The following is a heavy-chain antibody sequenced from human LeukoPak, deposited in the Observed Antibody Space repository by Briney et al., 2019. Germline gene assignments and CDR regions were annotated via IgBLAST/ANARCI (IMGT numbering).Heavy chain of an antibody. CDR3: AREPEFGVVNSVGMDV. V-gene: IGHV1-69*13. CDR2: IIPIFGTA. Sequence: SVKVSCKASGGTFSSYAISWVRQAPGQGLEWMGGIIPIFGTANYAQKFQGRVTITAGESTSTAYMELSSLRSEDTAVYYCAREPEFGVVNSVGMDVWGQGTTVTVSS. CDR1: GGTFSSYA. D-gene: IGHD3-3*01. J-gene: IGHJ6*02.